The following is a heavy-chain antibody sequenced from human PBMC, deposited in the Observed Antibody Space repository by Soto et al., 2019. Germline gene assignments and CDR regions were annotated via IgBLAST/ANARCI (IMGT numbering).Heavy chain of an antibody. Sequence: SETLSLTCTVSGGAISSYYWSWIRQPPGKGLEWIGYIYYSGSTNYNPSLKSRVTISTDTSKNQISLKLSSVAAADTAVYYCARARMTTVTDFDYWGQGTLVTVSS. CDR2: IYYSGST. CDR1: GGAISSYY. CDR3: ARARMTTVTDFDY. J-gene: IGHJ4*02. D-gene: IGHD4-17*01. V-gene: IGHV4-59*01.